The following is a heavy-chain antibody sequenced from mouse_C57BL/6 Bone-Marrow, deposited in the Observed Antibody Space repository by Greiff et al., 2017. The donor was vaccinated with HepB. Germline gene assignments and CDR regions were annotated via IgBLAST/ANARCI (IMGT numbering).Heavy chain of an antibody. CDR3: ARWGTGPDY. Sequence: QVQLQQPGAELVKPGASVKLSCKASGYTFTSYWMQWVKQRPGQGLEWIGEIDPSDSYTNYNQKFKGKATLTVDTSSRTAYMQLSSLTSEDSAVYYCARWGTGPDYWGQGTTLTVSS. CDR2: IDPSDSYT. V-gene: IGHV1-50*01. J-gene: IGHJ2*01. CDR1: GYTFTSYW. D-gene: IGHD4-1*01.